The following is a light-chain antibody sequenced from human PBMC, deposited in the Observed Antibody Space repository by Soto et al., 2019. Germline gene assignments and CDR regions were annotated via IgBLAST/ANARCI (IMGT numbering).Light chain of an antibody. J-gene: IGLJ1*01. V-gene: IGLV2-14*01. CDR2: DVS. CDR1: RRDVNGYNY. Sequence: QSVLTQPASLSASPRQSVTISCTGTRRDVNGYNYVSWYQQHPGKAPKLMNNDVSNRPSGVSNRFSVSKSGNTASLTISGLQAEDEADYYCSSYTSSSTLDVFGTGTKVTVL. CDR3: SSYTSSSTLDV.